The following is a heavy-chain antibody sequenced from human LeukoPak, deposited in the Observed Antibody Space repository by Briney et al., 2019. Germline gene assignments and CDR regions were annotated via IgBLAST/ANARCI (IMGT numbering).Heavy chain of an antibody. Sequence: PGGSLRLSCAASGFTVSSNYMNWVRQAPGKGLEWVSDIYSGGSTYYADSVKGRFTISRDNSKNTLYLQKNSLRAEDTAVYYCARTLRRGYSYGNDDWGQGTLVTVSS. CDR2: IYSGGST. J-gene: IGHJ4*02. D-gene: IGHD5-18*01. CDR3: ARTLRRGYSYGNDD. V-gene: IGHV3-66*01. CDR1: GFTVSSNY.